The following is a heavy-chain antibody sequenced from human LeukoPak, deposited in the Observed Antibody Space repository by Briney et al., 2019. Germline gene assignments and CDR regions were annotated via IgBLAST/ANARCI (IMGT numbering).Heavy chain of an antibody. D-gene: IGHD1-14*01. CDR1: SGSASSGSFY. Sequence: SETLSLTCTVSSGSASSGSFYWSWIRQPPGKGLEWIGYIYYSGSTNYNPSLKSRVTTSVDTSKNQFSLKLRSVTAADTAVYYCARVGNRRTPFDYWGQGTLVTVSS. J-gene: IGHJ4*02. CDR2: IYYSGST. V-gene: IGHV4-61*01. CDR3: ARVGNRRTPFDY.